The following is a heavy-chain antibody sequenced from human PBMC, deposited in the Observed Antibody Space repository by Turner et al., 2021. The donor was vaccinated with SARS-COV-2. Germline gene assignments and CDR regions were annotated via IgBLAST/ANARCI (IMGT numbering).Heavy chain of an antibody. CDR3: ARDLLYASGSYSHDGLDY. CDR1: GFTFSDYY. V-gene: IGHV3-11*01. CDR2: ISGSGSPT. J-gene: IGHJ4*02. Sequence: QVQLVESGGGLVKPGGSLRLSCPASGFTFSDYYMTWIRQAPGKGLEWVSYISGSGSPTYYADPVKGRFTISRDNAKSSLYLQMNSLRAEDTAVYYCARDLLYASGSYSHDGLDYWGQGTQVTVSS. D-gene: IGHD3-10*01.